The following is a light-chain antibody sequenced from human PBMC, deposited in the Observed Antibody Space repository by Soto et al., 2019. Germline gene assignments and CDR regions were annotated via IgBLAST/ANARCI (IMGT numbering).Light chain of an antibody. V-gene: IGLV2-14*01. CDR2: EVS. CDR3: GAYDSGSNVI. CDR1: SSDVGGYNY. Sequence: QSALTQPASVSGSPGQSITISCTGTSSDVGGYNYVSWYQQHPGKAPKLIIYEVSNRPSGVSNRCSGSKSGNTASLTISGLQADVVGDYCWGAYDSGSNVIFCVGTKLPVL. J-gene: IGLJ2*01.